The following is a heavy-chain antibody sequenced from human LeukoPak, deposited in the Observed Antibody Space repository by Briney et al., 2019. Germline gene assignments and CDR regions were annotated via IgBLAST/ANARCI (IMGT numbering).Heavy chain of an antibody. CDR3: ARGTWGSTYYFDY. J-gene: IGHJ4*02. V-gene: IGHV3-7*01. D-gene: IGHD7-27*01. CDR1: GFTFSSYW. Sequence: AGGSLRLSCAASGFTFSSYWMTWVRQAPGKGLEWVANIKHDGSEKYYVDSVKGRFTISRDNAKNSLYLQMNSLRAEDTAVYYCARGTWGSTYYFDYWGQGTLVTVSS. CDR2: IKHDGSEK.